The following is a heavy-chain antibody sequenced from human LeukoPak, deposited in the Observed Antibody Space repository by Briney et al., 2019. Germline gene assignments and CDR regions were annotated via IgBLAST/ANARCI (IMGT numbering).Heavy chain of an antibody. D-gene: IGHD2-15*01. V-gene: IGHV3-23*01. J-gene: IGHJ6*03. CDR2: ISGSGGST. CDR3: AKDPFLAAAAPYYYYYYMDV. Sequence: PGGSLRLSCAASGFTFSSYAMSWVRQAPGKGLEWVSAISGSGGSTYYADSVKGRFTISRDNSKNTLYLQMNSLRAEDTAVYYCAKDPFLAAAAPYYYYYYMDVWGKGTTVTVSS. CDR1: GFTFSSYA.